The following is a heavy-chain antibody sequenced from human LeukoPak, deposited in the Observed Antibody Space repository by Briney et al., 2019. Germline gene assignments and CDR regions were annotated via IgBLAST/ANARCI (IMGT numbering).Heavy chain of an antibody. CDR2: IYYSGNT. CDR1: GGSISSYY. V-gene: IGHV4-59*08. D-gene: IGHD5-24*01. J-gene: IGHJ5*02. Sequence: SETLSLTCTVSGGSISSYYWSWIRQPPGKGLEWIGYIYYSGNTIYNPSLESRVTISVDTSKDQFSLNLNSVTAADTAVYYCVRYGGDGDNSWFDPWGQGTLVTVSS. CDR3: VRYGGDGDNSWFDP.